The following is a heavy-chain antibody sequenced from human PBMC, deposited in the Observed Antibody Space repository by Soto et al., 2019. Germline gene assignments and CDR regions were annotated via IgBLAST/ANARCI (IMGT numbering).Heavy chain of an antibody. Sequence: SETLSLTCTVSGGSISSSSYYWGWIRQPPGKGLEWIGSIYYSGSTYYNPSLKSRVTISVDTSKNQFSLKLSSVTAADTAVYYCASSPTALNSVAFDIWGQGTMVTVSS. D-gene: IGHD3-3*02. CDR3: ASSPTALNSVAFDI. CDR1: GGSISSSSYY. CDR2: IYYSGST. V-gene: IGHV4-39*01. J-gene: IGHJ3*02.